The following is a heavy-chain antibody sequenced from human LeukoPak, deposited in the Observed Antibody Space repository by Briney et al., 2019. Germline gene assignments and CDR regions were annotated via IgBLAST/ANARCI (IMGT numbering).Heavy chain of an antibody. Sequence: SETLSLTCAVSGGPISSGGYYWSWIRQHPGKGLEWIGYIYYSGSTYYNPSLKSRVTISVDTSKNQFSLKLSSVTAADTAVYYCAREGGSYYFDYWGQGTLVTVSS. CDR2: IYYSGST. CDR1: GGPISSGGYY. V-gene: IGHV4-31*11. J-gene: IGHJ4*02. CDR3: AREGGSYYFDY. D-gene: IGHD1-26*01.